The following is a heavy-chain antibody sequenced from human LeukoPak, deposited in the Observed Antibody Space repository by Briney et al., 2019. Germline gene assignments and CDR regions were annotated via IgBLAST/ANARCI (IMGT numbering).Heavy chain of an antibody. CDR2: IYYSGST. CDR3: ATLAVGAGGPEFQH. CDR1: GGSISSFH. V-gene: IGHV4-59*08. Sequence: SETLSLTCTVSGGSISSFHWSWIRQPPEKGLEWLGYIYYSGSTNYNPSLKSRVTISVDASKNQFSLKLSSVTAADTAVYYCATLAVGAGGPEFQHWGQGSLVTVSS. D-gene: IGHD1-26*01. J-gene: IGHJ1*01.